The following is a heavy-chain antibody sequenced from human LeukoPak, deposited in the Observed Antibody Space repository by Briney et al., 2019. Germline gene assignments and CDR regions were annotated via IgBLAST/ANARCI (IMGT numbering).Heavy chain of an antibody. CDR2: ISSTSGAV. J-gene: IGHJ4*02. V-gene: IGHV3-48*02. Sequence: GGSLRLSCEASAFIFSGHWLNWVRQTPGKGLEWISHISSTSGAVYYADSVKGRFTISRDNAKNSLYLQMSSLRNEDTAIYYCAQKGGTDHWGQGTLVTVSS. D-gene: IGHD2-15*01. CDR1: AFIFSGHW. CDR3: AQKGGTDH.